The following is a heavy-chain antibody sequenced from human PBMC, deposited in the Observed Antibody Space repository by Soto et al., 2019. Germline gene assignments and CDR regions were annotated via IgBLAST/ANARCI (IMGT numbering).Heavy chain of an antibody. CDR2: FDPEDGET. Sequence: GASVKVSCKVSGYTLTELSMHWVRQAPGKGLERMGGFDPEDGETIYAQKFQGRVTMTEDTSTDTAYMELSSLRSEDTAVYYCATSFLEWLLSYPYGMDVWGQGTTVTVSS. J-gene: IGHJ6*02. V-gene: IGHV1-24*01. D-gene: IGHD3-3*02. CDR1: GYTLTELS. CDR3: ATSFLEWLLSYPYGMDV.